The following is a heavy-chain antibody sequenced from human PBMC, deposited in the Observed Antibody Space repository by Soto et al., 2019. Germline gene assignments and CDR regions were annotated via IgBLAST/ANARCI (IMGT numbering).Heavy chain of an antibody. J-gene: IGHJ3*02. V-gene: IGHV1-69*02. CDR1: GGTFSSYT. Sequence: QVQLVQSGAELKKPGSSVKVSCKASGGTFSSYTISWVRQAPGQGLEWMGRIIPILGIANYAQKFQGRVTITADKSTRTAYMELSSLRSEDTAVYYCARPLMATVTTGAAFDIWGHGTMVTVSS. D-gene: IGHD4-17*01. CDR2: IIPILGIA. CDR3: ARPLMATVTTGAAFDI.